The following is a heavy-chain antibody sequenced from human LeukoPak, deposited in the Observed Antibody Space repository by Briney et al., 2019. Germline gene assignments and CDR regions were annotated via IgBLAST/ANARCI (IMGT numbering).Heavy chain of an antibody. CDR2: IYTNGST. J-gene: IGHJ5*02. CDR3: ARGPPYYDFWSGNNWFDP. D-gene: IGHD3-3*01. Sequence: PSETLSLTCTVSGGSISSYYWSWIRQPAGKGLEWIGRIYTNGSTNYNPSLKSRVTMSVDTSKNQFSLKLSSVTAADTAVYYCARGPPYYDFWSGNNWFDPWGQGTLVTVSS. CDR1: GGSISSYY. V-gene: IGHV4-4*07.